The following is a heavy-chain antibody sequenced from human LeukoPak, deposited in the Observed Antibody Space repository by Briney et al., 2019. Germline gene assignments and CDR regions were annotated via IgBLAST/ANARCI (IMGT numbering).Heavy chain of an antibody. CDR3: AKAHSISWPYAFDS. D-gene: IGHD6-13*01. V-gene: IGHV3-23*01. Sequence: GGSLRLSCAASGFTFSNYAMAWVRQAPGKGLEWVSAISGNGGRTYSADSVQGRFTISRDNSKNTVYLQMDNLRAEDSAMYYCAKAHSISWPYAFDSWGQGTLVTVSS. CDR1: GFTFSNYA. CDR2: ISGNGGRT. J-gene: IGHJ4*02.